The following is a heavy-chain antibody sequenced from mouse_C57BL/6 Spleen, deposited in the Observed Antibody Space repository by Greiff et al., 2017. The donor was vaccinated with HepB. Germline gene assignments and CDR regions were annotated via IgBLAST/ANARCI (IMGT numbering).Heavy chain of an antibody. V-gene: IGHV14-2*01. D-gene: IGHD1-1*01. Sequence: EVQLQQSGAELVKPGASVKLSCTASGFNIKDYYMHWVKQRTEQGLEWIGRIDPEDGETKYATKFQGKATITADTSSNTAYLQLSSLTSEDTAVYYCARSGSNQFAYWGQGTLVTVSA. CDR2: IDPEDGET. J-gene: IGHJ3*01. CDR1: GFNIKDYY. CDR3: ARSGSNQFAY.